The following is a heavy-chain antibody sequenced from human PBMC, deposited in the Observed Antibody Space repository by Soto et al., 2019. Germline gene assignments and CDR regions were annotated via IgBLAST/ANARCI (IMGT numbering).Heavy chain of an antibody. J-gene: IGHJ4*02. V-gene: IGHV3-23*01. CDR1: GFTFSSYA. CDR3: AKSLSRYCSSTSCYAGEAY. CDR2: ISGSGGST. D-gene: IGHD2-2*01. Sequence: PGGSLRLSCAASGFTFSSYAMSWVRQAPGKGLEWVSAISGSGGSTYYADSVKGRFTISRDNSKNTLYLQMNSLRAEDTAVYYCAKSLSRYCSSTSCYAGEAYWGQGTLVTVSS.